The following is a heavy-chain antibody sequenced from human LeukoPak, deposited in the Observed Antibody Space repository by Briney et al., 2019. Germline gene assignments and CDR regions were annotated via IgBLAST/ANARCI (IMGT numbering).Heavy chain of an antibody. CDR2: IKQDGSEK. D-gene: IGHD6-19*01. V-gene: IGHV3-7*03. CDR1: GFTFSRYW. CDR3: ARDEIYSSGWYADY. J-gene: IGHJ4*02. Sequence: GGSLRLSCAASGFTFSRYWMSWVRQAPGKGLEWVANIKQDGSEKYYVDSVKGRFTISRDNAKNSLYLQMNSLRAEHTAVYYCARDEIYSSGWYADYWGQGTLVTVSS.